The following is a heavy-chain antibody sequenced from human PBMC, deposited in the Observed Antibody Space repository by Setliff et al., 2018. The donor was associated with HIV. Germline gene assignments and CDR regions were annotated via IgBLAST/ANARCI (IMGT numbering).Heavy chain of an antibody. V-gene: IGHV1-3*01. CDR2: INAGNGNT. D-gene: IGHD3-9*01. Sequence: ASVKVSCKASGYTFTSYAMHWVRQAPGQRLEWMGWINAGNGNTKYSQEFQGRVTITRDTSASTAYMELSSLRSEDTAVYYCARDFENYDILTGPTPGAFDIWGQGTVVTVSS. CDR3: ARDFENYDILTGPTPGAFDI. J-gene: IGHJ3*02. CDR1: GYTFTSYA.